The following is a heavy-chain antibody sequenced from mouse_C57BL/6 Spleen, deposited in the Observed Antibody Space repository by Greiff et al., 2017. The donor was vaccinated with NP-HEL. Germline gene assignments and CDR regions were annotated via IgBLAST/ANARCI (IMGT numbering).Heavy chain of an antibody. D-gene: IGHD3-2*02. V-gene: IGHV1-50*01. Sequence: QVQLKESGAELVKPGASVKLSCKASGYTFTSYWMQWVKQRPGQGLEWIGEIDPSDSYTNYNQKFKGKATLTVDTSSSTAYMQLSSLTSEDSAVYYCARSSSGYWYFDVWGTGTTVTVSS. CDR3: ARSSSGYWYFDV. CDR1: GYTFTSYW. CDR2: IDPSDSYT. J-gene: IGHJ1*03.